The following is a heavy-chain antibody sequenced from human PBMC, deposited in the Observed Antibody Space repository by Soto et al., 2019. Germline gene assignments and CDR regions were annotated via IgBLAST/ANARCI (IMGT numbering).Heavy chain of an antibody. CDR2: INPSGGST. CDR3: ARDGGARELSQ. V-gene: IGHV1-46*01. CDR1: GYTFTSYY. J-gene: IGHJ4*02. D-gene: IGHD1-26*01. Sequence: QVQLVQSGAEVKKPGASVKVSCKASGYTFTSYYMHWVRQAPGQGLEWMGIINPSGGSTSYAQKFQGRVTMTRDTSTSTVYMELSSLRAEDTAVYYCARDGGARELSQWGQGTLVTVSS.